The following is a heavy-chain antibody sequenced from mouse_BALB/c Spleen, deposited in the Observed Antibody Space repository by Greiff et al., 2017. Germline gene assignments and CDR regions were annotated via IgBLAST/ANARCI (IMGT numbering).Heavy chain of an antibody. CDR1: GYTFTNYW. D-gene: IGHD2-3*01. CDR3: TRCYDGCYYFDY. J-gene: IGHJ2*01. Sequence: VKLMESGAELVRPGTSVKISCKASGYTFTNYWLGWVKQRPGHGLEWIGDIYPGGGYTNYNEKSKGKATLTADTSSSTAYMQLSSLTSEGSAVYFCTRCYDGCYYFDYWGQGTTLTVSA. V-gene: IGHV1-63*02. CDR2: IYPGGGYT.